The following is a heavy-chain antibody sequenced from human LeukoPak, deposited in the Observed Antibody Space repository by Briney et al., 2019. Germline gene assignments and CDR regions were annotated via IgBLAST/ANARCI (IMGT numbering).Heavy chain of an antibody. CDR2: ISAGGGTT. J-gene: IGHJ5*02. D-gene: IGHD6-19*01. CDR1: EFTFSSYA. Sequence: GGSLRLSCAASEFTFSSYAMTWVRQAPGKGLEWVSGISAGGGTTYYADSVKGRFSISRDNSKKTVYLQMNSLRAEDTAVYYCAKDSSGWYDVRWFDPWGQGTLVTVSS. V-gene: IGHV3-23*01. CDR3: AKDSSGWYDVRWFDP.